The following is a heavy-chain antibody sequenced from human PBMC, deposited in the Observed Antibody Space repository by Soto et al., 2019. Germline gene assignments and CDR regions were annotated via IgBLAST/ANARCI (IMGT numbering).Heavy chain of an antibody. J-gene: IGHJ3*02. CDR1: GFTFDDYA. CDR3: AKDRGRGYSGYNDAFDI. Sequence: GGSLRLSCAASGFTFDDYAMHWVRQAPGKGLEWVSGISWNSGSIGYADSVKGRFTISRDNAKNSLYLQMNSLRAEDTALYYCAKDRGRGYSGYNDAFDIWGQGTMVTVS. CDR2: ISWNSGSI. V-gene: IGHV3-9*01. D-gene: IGHD5-12*01.